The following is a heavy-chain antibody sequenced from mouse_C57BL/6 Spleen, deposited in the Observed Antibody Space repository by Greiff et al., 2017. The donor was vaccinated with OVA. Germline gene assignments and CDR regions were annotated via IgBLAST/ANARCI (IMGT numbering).Heavy chain of an antibody. CDR3: ARDDVDGSWFAY. V-gene: IGHV1-26*01. CDR1: GYTFTDYY. CDR2: INPNNGGT. J-gene: IGHJ3*01. D-gene: IGHD2-3*01. Sequence: EVQLQQSGPELVKPGASVKISCKASGYTFTDYYMNWVKQSHGKSLEWIGDINPNNGGTSYNQKFKGKATLTVDKSSSTAYMELRSLRSEDAAVDDCARDDVDGSWFAYWGQGTLVTVSA.